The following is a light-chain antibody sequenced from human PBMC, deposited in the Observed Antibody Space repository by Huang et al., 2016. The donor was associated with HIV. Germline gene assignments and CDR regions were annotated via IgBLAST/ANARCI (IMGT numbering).Light chain of an antibody. V-gene: IGKV1-NL1*01. CDR2: ATS. Sequence: DIQMTQSPSSLSASVGDRVTITCRASQGIGNSLAWYQQKPEKDPRLLLYATSTLESGVPSRCSGSGSGTHYTLTINTLQPEDIASYYCQQYHSLPWTFGQGTKVEIK. CDR3: QQYHSLPWT. CDR1: QGIGNS. J-gene: IGKJ1*01.